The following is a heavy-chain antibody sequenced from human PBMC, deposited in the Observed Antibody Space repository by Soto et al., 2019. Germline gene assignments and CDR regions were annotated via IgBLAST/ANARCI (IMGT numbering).Heavy chain of an antibody. CDR1: GGSFSGYY. Sequence: SETLSLTCAVYGGSFSGYYWSWIRQPPGKGLEWIGEINHSGSTNYNPSLKSRVTISVDTSKNQFSLKLSSVTAADTAVYYCARTPHSSGWDYYYYYMDVWGKGTTVTVSS. CDR3: ARTPHSSGWDYYYYYMDV. CDR2: INHSGST. D-gene: IGHD6-19*01. J-gene: IGHJ6*03. V-gene: IGHV4-34*01.